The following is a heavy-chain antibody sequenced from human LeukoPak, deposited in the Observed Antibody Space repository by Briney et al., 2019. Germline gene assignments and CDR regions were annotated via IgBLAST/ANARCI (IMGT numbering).Heavy chain of an antibody. V-gene: IGHV4-61*02. CDR3: ARMYSSSWFYYYYMDV. CDR2: IYTSGST. D-gene: IGHD6-13*01. CDR1: GGSISSGSYY. J-gene: IGHJ6*03. Sequence: SETLPLTCTVSGGSISSGSYYWSWIRQPAGKGLEWIGRIYTSGSTNYNPSLKSRVTISVDTSKNQFSLKLSSVTAADTAVYYCARMYSSSWFYYYYMDVWGKGTTVTVSS.